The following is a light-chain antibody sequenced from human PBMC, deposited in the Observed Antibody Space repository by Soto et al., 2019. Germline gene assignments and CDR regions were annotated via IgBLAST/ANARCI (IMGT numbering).Light chain of an antibody. V-gene: IGKV3D-15*01. Sequence: VLTQSPDSLSLSPGERATLSCRASQYISTKLAWYQQKPGQAPRLLFSGAFNRATDTPDRFSGSGSGTDFTLTISRLEPEDFAVYYCQQYNKWPWTFGQGTKVDIK. CDR1: QYISTK. J-gene: IGKJ1*01. CDR2: GAF. CDR3: QQYNKWPWT.